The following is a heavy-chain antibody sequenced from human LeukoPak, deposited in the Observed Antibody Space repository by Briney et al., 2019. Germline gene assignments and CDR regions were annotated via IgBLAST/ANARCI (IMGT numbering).Heavy chain of an antibody. CDR1: GFNFSSYS. CDR2: ITDGSNTI. D-gene: IGHD3-22*01. V-gene: IGHV3-48*01. Sequence: PGGSLRLSCAASGFNFSSYSMNWVRQAPGKGLEWVSYITDGSNTIYYTDSVKGRFTISRDNVKNSLYLQLNSLRAEDTAVYYFARDRYATSGYSYGGYFYSMDVWGKGTTVTVSS. CDR3: ARDRYATSGYSYGGYFYSMDV. J-gene: IGHJ6*03.